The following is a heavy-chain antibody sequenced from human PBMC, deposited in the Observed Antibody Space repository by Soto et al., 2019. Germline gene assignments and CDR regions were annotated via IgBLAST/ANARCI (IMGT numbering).Heavy chain of an antibody. J-gene: IGHJ4*02. V-gene: IGHV1-69*02. CDR1: GGTFSSYT. CDR2: IIPILGIA. Sequence: QVQLVQSGAEVKKPGSSVKVSCKASGGTFSSYTISWVRQAPGQGLEWMGRIIPILGIANYAQKFQGRVTITADKSTSTAYMELSSLRSEDTAVYYCARAHDYGGNSVVDDYWGQGTLVTVSS. CDR3: ARAHDYGGNSVVDDY. D-gene: IGHD4-17*01.